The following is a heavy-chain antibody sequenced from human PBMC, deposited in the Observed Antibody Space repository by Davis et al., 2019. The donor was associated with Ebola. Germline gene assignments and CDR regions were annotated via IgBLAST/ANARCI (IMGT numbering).Heavy chain of an antibody. CDR1: GGTFSSYA. J-gene: IGHJ6*03. Sequence: SVKVSCKASGGTFSSYAISWVRQAPGQGLEWMGGIIPIFGTANYAQKLQGRVTMTTDTSTSTAYMELRSLRSDDTAVYYCARGGVVPYRQVYYYYYMDVWGKGTTVTVSS. CDR3: ARGGVVPYRQVYYYYYMDV. CDR2: IIPIFGTA. D-gene: IGHD2-2*01. V-gene: IGHV1-69*05.